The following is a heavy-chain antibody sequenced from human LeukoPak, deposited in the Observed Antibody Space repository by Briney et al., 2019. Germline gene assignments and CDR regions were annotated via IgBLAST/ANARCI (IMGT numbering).Heavy chain of an antibody. CDR1: GGSISSYY. CDR2: IYYSGST. J-gene: IGHJ6*03. D-gene: IGHD3-22*01. Sequence: PSETLSLTCTVSGGSISSYYWSWIRQPPGKGLEWIGYIYYSGSTNYNPSLKSRVTISVDTSKNQFSLKLSSVTAADTAVYYCARSALYDSSRGAVPTYYYYYYYMDVWGKGTTVTISS. V-gene: IGHV4-59*08. CDR3: ARSALYDSSRGAVPTYYYYYYYMDV.